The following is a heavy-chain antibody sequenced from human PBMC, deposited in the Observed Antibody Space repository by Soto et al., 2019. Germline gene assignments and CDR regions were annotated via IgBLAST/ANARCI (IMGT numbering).Heavy chain of an antibody. Sequence: SETLSLTCTVTGGSISSSYWSWIRQPPGKGLEWLAYIYDDGSANYNPSLKSRATISLDMSKNQFTLKLTSVIAADTAVYYCARDKYCSGGSCRKNWFDPWGQGTLVTVSS. CDR2: IYDDGSA. D-gene: IGHD2-15*01. V-gene: IGHV4-59*01. CDR3: ARDKYCSGGSCRKNWFDP. CDR1: GGSISSSY. J-gene: IGHJ5*02.